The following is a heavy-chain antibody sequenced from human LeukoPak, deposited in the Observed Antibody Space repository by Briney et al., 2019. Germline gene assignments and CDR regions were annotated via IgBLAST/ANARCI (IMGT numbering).Heavy chain of an antibody. J-gene: IGHJ4*02. CDR3: ARAEYYDTSGYCDY. CDR2: INPNSGGT. Sequence: ASVKVSCKASGGTFSSYAISWVRQAPGQGLEWMGWINPNSGGTHYVQKFQGRVTMARDTSISTAYMELRGLSSDDMAVYYCARAEYYDTSGYCDYWGQGSLVTVSS. D-gene: IGHD3-22*01. CDR1: GGTFSSYA. V-gene: IGHV1-2*02.